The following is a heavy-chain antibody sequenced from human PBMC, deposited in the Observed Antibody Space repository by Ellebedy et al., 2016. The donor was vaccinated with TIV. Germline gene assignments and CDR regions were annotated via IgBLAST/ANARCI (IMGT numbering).Heavy chain of an antibody. D-gene: IGHD6-19*01. Sequence: SGPTLVKPTQTLTLTCTFSGFSLSTSGVGVGWIRQPPGRALEWLALVYWNDDRRYNPSLKSRVTISKDTSKSQVVLTMPNMDPVDTATYYCARIHVQWLVGAYYYYGMDVWGQGTTVTVSS. CDR1: GFSLSTSGVG. CDR3: ARIHVQWLVGAYYYYGMDV. CDR2: VYWNDDR. V-gene: IGHV2-5*01. J-gene: IGHJ6*02.